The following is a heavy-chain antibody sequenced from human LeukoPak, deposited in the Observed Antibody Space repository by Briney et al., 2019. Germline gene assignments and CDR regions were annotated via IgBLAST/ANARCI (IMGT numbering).Heavy chain of an antibody. CDR2: INPNSGGT. V-gene: IGHV1-2*02. D-gene: IGHD6-13*01. Sequence: ASVKVSCKASGYTFISYDINWVRQATGQGLEWMGWINPNSGGTNYAQKFQGRVTMTRDTSISTAYMELSRLRSDDTAVYYCARVFRGQQLVPHFDYWGQGTLVTVSS. J-gene: IGHJ4*02. CDR1: GYTFISYD. CDR3: ARVFRGQQLVPHFDY.